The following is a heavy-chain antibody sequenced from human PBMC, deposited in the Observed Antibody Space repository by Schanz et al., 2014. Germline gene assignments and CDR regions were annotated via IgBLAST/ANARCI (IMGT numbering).Heavy chain of an antibody. CDR1: GFTFSSYA. J-gene: IGHJ4*02. CDR2: ISGRDGST. CDR3: ARESSNDIVLVPGAVFDH. Sequence: EVHLVESGGGLVQPGGSLRLSCAASGFTFSSYAMTWVRQAPGMGLEWVSAISGRDGSTYYADSVKGRFTISRDNSKNTVYLQMNSLRPGDTAVYYCARESSNDIVLVPGAVFDHWGQGILVTVSS. D-gene: IGHD2-2*01. V-gene: IGHV3-23*04.